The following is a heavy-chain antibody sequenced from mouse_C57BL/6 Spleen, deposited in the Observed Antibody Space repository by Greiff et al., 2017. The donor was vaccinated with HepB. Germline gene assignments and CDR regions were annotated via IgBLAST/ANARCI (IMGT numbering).Heavy chain of an antibody. Sequence: DVQLVESGGGLVQPGGSLKLSCAASGFTFSDYYMYWVRQTPEKRLEWVAYISNGGGSTYYPDTVKGRFTLSRDNAKNTLYLQMSRLKSEDTAMYYCARQLRHGDYYAMDYWGQGTSVTVSS. J-gene: IGHJ4*01. CDR3: ARQLRHGDYYAMDY. CDR1: GFTFSDYY. CDR2: ISNGGGST. D-gene: IGHD3-2*02. V-gene: IGHV5-12*01.